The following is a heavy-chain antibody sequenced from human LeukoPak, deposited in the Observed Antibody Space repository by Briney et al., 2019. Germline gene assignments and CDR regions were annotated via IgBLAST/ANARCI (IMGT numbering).Heavy chain of an antibody. CDR1: GGTFSSYA. J-gene: IGHJ4*02. Sequence: ASVKVSCKASGGTFSSYAISWARQAPGQGLEWMGIINPSGGSTSYAQKFQGRVTMTRDTSTSTVYMELSSLRSEDTAVYYCARARDYGDFRFDYWGQGTLVTVSS. V-gene: IGHV1-46*01. CDR2: INPSGGST. CDR3: ARARDYGDFRFDY. D-gene: IGHD4-17*01.